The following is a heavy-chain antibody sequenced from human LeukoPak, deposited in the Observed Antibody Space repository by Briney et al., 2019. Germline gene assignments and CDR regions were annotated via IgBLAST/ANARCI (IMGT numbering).Heavy chain of an antibody. CDR3: ARRSPLLAVTTAHYYDH. Sequence: GSLRLSCAASGFTFSSYWMSWVRQAPGKGLEWIGEIYYNGNTFYNPSLKSRVILSVDTSKSQFSLRLNSVTAADTAIYYCARRSPLLAVTTAHYYDHWGQGTLVTVSS. CDR2: IYYNGNT. D-gene: IGHD2-21*02. CDR1: GFTFSSYW. J-gene: IGHJ4*02. V-gene: IGHV4-59*04.